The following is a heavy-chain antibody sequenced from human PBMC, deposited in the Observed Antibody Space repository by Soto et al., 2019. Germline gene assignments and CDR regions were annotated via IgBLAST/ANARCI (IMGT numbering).Heavy chain of an antibody. V-gene: IGHV3-30*03. J-gene: IGHJ4*02. CDR2: ISYDGSNK. Sequence: GGSLRLSCAASGFTFSSYGMHWVRQAPGKGLEWVAVISYDGSNKYYVDSVKGRFTISRDSAQNSLYLQMNNLRAEDTAVYYCGRAHRWGRGTLVTVSS. CDR3: GRAHR. CDR1: GFTFSSYG.